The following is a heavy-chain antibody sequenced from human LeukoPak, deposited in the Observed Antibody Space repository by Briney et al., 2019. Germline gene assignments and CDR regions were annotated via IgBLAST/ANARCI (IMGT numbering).Heavy chain of an antibody. CDR2: ISTNGGST. J-gene: IGHJ4*02. V-gene: IGHV3-23*01. CDR1: GFTFSSYA. Sequence: GGSLRLSCEASGFTFSSYAMSWVRQAPGKGLEWASGISTNGGSTSYADSVKGRLTISRDNAKNSVYLQMNSLRAEDTAVYYCARDGLGSYDFWGQGTLVTVSS. D-gene: IGHD3-10*01. CDR3: ARDGLGSYDF.